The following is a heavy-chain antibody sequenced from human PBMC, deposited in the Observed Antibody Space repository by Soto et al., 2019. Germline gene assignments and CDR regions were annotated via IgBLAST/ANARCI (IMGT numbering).Heavy chain of an antibody. D-gene: IGHD1-1*01. Sequence: SETLSLTCTVSGGSISSSSYYWGWIRQPPGKGLEWIGSIYYSGSTYYNPSLESRVTISVDTSKNQFSLKVNSVTAADTAVYYCARHYPIGNNWNYFDYWGQGTLVNVSS. CDR3: ARHYPIGNNWNYFDY. CDR2: IYYSGST. J-gene: IGHJ4*02. CDR1: GGSISSSSYY. V-gene: IGHV4-39*07.